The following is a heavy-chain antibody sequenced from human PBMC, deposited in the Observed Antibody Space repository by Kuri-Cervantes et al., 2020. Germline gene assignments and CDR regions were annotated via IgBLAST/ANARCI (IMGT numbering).Heavy chain of an antibody. CDR2: ISSSSSYI. J-gene: IGHJ6*03. D-gene: IGHD3-10*01. CDR3: ARDFRLGGVMDV. V-gene: IGHV3-21*04. Sequence: GESLKISCAASGFTFSSYSMNWVRQAPGKGLEWVSSISSSSSYIYYADSVKCRFTISRDNAKNSLYLQMNSLRAEDMAVYYCARDFRLGGVMDVWGKGTTVTVSS. CDR1: GFTFSSYS.